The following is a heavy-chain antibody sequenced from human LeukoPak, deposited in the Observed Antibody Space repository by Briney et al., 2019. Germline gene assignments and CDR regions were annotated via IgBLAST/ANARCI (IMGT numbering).Heavy chain of an antibody. V-gene: IGHV4-39*07. CDR2: TYYGGST. CDR3: ARRSSGRPVDY. Sequence: SETLSLTCTVSGGSISIANYFWGWIRQPPGKGLEWIGSTYYGGSTYYNPSLKSRVTISRDTSKDQFSLRLSSVTAADTAVYYCARRSSGRPVDYWGQGTLVTVSS. J-gene: IGHJ4*02. CDR1: GGSISIANYF. D-gene: IGHD3-3*01.